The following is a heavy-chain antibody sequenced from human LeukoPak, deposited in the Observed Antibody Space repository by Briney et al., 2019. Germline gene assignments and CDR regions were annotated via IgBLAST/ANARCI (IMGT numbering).Heavy chain of an antibody. CDR2: IYYSGST. V-gene: IGHV4-39*07. J-gene: IGHJ6*03. CDR3: ARTGGVWSYYYYYMDV. CDR1: GGSISSSSYY. Sequence: PSETLSLTCTVSGGSISSSSYYWGWIRQPPGKGLEWIGSIYYSGSTYYNPSLKSRVTISVDTSKNQFSLKLSSVTAADTAVYYCARTGGVWSYYYYYMDVWGKGTTVTVSS. D-gene: IGHD2-8*02.